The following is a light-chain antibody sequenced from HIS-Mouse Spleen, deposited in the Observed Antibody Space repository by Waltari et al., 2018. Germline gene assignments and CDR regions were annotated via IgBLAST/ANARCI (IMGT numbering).Light chain of an antibody. CDR3: AAWDDSLSGPV. V-gene: IGLV1-47*01. J-gene: IGLJ2*01. Sequence: QSVLTQPTSASGTPGQRVTISCSGSSSNIGSNYVYWYQQLPGTAPKLLTYRNNQRPSGVPDRFSGSKSGTSASLAISGLRSEDEADYYCAAWDDSLSGPVFGGGTKLTVL. CDR2: RNN. CDR1: SSNIGSNY.